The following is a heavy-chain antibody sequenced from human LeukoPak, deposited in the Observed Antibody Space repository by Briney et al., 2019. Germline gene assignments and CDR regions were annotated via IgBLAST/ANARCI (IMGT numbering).Heavy chain of an antibody. CDR1: GFTFSSYE. CDR2: IYYSGST. V-gene: IGHV4-59*05. J-gene: IGHJ4*02. D-gene: IGHD2-2*01. CDR3: ATRGGIVEVIDY. Sequence: GSLRLSCAASGFTFSSYEMNWVRQAPGKGLEWIGSIYYSGSTYYNPSLKSRVTISVDTSKNQFSLKLSSVTAADTAVYYCATRGGIVEVIDYWGQGTLVTVSS.